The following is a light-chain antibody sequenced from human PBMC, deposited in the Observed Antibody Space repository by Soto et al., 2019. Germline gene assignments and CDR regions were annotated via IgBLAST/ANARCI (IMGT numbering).Light chain of an antibody. J-gene: IGKJ1*01. V-gene: IGKV1-39*01. CDR2: AAS. CDR1: QSIDNY. CDR3: QQSYSVPRT. Sequence: EIQRTQSASSMSASFGDRFPITCVRSQSIDNYLNWYQQKPGRAGKLLMYAASTLQSGVTSRFSGSGSETDFTITISSLQTEDFATYYCQQSYSVPRTVGLGTKVEIK.